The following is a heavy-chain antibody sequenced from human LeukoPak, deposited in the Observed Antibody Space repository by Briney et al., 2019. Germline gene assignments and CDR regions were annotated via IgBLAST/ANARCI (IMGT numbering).Heavy chain of an antibody. J-gene: IGHJ4*02. CDR3: ASYANSGSYHFDY. CDR1: GGTFSSYT. CDR2: IIPILGIA. Sequence: ASVKVSCKASGGTFSSYTISWVRQAPGQGLEWMGRIIPILGIANYAQKFQGRVTITADKSTSTAYMELSSLRSEDTAVYYCASYANSGSYHFDYWGQGILVTVSS. V-gene: IGHV1-69*02. D-gene: IGHD1-26*01.